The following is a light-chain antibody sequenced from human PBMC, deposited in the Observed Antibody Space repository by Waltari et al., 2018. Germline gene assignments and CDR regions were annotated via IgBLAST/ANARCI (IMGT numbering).Light chain of an antibody. CDR2: AVS. V-gene: IGLV2-14*01. CDR1: SSDVGGYNY. Sequence: QSALTQPASVSGSPGTSITISCTGTSSDVGGYNYVSWYQQHPGKAPTLMIYAVSKPPSGVSQRFSGSKSGNTASLTISGLQADDEADYYCSSYTSSSTWVFGGGTKLTVL. CDR3: SSYTSSSTWV. J-gene: IGLJ3*02.